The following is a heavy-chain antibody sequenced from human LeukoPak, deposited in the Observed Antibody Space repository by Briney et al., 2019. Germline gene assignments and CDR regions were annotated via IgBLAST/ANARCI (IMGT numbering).Heavy chain of an antibody. CDR2: ISGGGGNT. CDR3: AKGRYGGESGYFDY. D-gene: IGHD4-23*01. V-gene: IGHV3-23*01. J-gene: IGHJ4*02. CDR1: GFTLSNYA. Sequence: GGSLRLSXAASGFTLSNYAMSWVRQAPGEGLQWVSAISGGGGNTYNADSVKGRFTISRDNSKNTLYLQMNSLRAEDTAVYYCAKGRYGGESGYFDYWGQGTLVTVSS.